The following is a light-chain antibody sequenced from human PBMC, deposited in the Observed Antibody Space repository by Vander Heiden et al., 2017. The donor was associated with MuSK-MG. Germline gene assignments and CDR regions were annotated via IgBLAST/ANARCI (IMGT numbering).Light chain of an antibody. Sequence: SFELTQPPSVSVTPGQTASIPCSGDTMGDKYACWYQQKPGQSPVLVIYQDSKRPAGIPERFSGSKSGNTATLTISGTQAMDEADYYCQTWDSSTEVFGGGTKVTVL. CDR2: QDS. CDR1: TMGDKY. CDR3: QTWDSSTEV. V-gene: IGLV3-1*01. J-gene: IGLJ2*01.